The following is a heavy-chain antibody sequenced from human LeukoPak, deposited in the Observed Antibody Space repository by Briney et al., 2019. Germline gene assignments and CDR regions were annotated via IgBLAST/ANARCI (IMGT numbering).Heavy chain of an antibody. V-gene: IGHV4-59*01. CDR1: GGSISGYY. Sequence: SETRSLKCSVSGGSISGYYWSWIRQPPGKGREWLGYIHYSGSSNYNPSLKSRVSMSADTSKNQFSLKLSSVTAADTAVYYCARYFCSSTTCYYFEYWGQGTLVTVSS. D-gene: IGHD2-2*01. CDR3: ARYFCSSTTCYYFEY. J-gene: IGHJ4*02. CDR2: IHYSGSS.